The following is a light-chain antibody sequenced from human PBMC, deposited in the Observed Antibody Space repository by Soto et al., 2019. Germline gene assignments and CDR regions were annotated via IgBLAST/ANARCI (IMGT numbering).Light chain of an antibody. J-gene: IGKJ5*01. CDR3: QQHNSFSIT. Sequence: IQLTQSPSSLSASVGDRVTITCRASQGIRNYLAWYQQKPGRAPKLLIYAASTLQNVVPSRFSGSGSGTDFTLTISSLQPEDFATYYCQQHNSFSITFGQGTRLEIK. V-gene: IGKV1-9*01. CDR2: AAS. CDR1: QGIRNY.